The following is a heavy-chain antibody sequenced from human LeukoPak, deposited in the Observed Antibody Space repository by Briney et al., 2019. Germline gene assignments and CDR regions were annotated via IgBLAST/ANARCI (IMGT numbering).Heavy chain of an antibody. J-gene: IGHJ4*02. Sequence: HPGGSLRLSCAVSGFTFSSYWMYWVRQAPGKGLVWVSHINNDGSGTNYADSVKGRFTISRDNAKNTLYLQMNSLRAEDTAVYYCARDRHGDYWGQGTLVTVSS. CDR3: ARDRHGDY. CDR1: GFTFSSYW. V-gene: IGHV3-74*01. CDR2: INNDGSGT.